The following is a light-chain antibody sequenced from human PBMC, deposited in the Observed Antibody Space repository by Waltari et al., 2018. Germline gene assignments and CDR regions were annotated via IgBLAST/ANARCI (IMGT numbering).Light chain of an antibody. Sequence: VWTQSPGTPSLSPGESVTLPCRASQRLTKRYLAWYQQKPGQATSRLIYGASSRAAGIPDRFSGSGSGTDFTLSISRLEAEDVAVYYCRQYGSSSLYTFGQGTKLEIK. CDR2: GAS. J-gene: IGKJ2*01. CDR3: RQYGSSSLYT. CDR1: QRLTKRY. V-gene: IGKV3-20*01.